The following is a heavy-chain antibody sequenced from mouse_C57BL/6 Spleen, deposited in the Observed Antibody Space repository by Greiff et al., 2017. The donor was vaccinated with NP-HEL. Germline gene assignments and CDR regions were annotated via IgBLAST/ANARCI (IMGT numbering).Heavy chain of an antibody. Sequence: VQLQQPGAELVMPGASVKLSCKASGYTFTSYWMHWVNQRPGQGLEWIGEIDPSDSYTNYNQKFKGKSTLTVDKSSSTAYMQLSSLTSEDSAVYDCARTATTESSYFDVWGTGTTVTVSS. CDR1: GYTFTSYW. J-gene: IGHJ1*03. CDR2: IDPSDSYT. V-gene: IGHV1-69*01. D-gene: IGHD1-1*01. CDR3: ARTATTESSYFDV.